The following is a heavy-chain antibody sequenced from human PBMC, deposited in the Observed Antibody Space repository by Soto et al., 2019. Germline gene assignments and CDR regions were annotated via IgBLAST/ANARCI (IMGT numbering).Heavy chain of an antibody. CDR1: GFTFTSSA. CDR2: IVVGSGNT. CDR3: ARDSVTTANYWYFDL. Sequence: SVKVSCKASGFTFTSSAVQWVRQARGQRLEWIGWIVVGSGNTNYAQKFQGRVTITADESTSTAYMELSSLRSEDTAVYYCARDSVTTANYWYFDLWGRGTLVTVSS. V-gene: IGHV1-58*01. D-gene: IGHD4-17*01. J-gene: IGHJ2*01.